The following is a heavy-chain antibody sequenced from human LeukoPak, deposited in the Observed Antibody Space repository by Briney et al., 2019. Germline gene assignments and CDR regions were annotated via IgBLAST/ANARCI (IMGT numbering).Heavy chain of an antibody. J-gene: IGHJ4*02. V-gene: IGHV1-18*01. CDR3: ARGRSKNYSLTWGSNY. CDR2: ISAYNGKT. CDR1: GYTFTTYE. D-gene: IGHD2-15*01. Sequence: ASVTVSFKSSGYTFTTYEISWVRQAPGQGLEWLGWISAYNGKTNYAQNFQGRVTMTTDTATSTAYMELRSLRSDDTAVYYCARGRSKNYSLTWGSNYWGQGTLVTVSS.